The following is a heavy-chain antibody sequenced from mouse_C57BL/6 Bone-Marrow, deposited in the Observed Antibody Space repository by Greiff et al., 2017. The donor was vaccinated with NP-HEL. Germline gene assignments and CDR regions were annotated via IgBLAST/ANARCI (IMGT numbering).Heavy chain of an antibody. J-gene: IGHJ3*01. CDR1: GFTFSSYG. Sequence: EVQLVESGGDLVKPGGSLKLSCAASGFTFSSYGMSWVRQTPDKRLEWVATISSGGSYTYYPDSVKGRFTISRDNAKNTLYLQMSSLKSEDTAMYYCASPYAPWGQGTLVTVSA. V-gene: IGHV5-6*01. D-gene: IGHD6-5*01. CDR3: ASPYAP. CDR2: ISSGGSYT.